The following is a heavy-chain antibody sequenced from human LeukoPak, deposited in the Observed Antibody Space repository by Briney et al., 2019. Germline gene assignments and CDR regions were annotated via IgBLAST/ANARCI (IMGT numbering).Heavy chain of an antibody. CDR1: GFTFSSYS. D-gene: IGHD3-10*01. CDR3: ARVSGSRNYYFGAFDI. V-gene: IGHV3-48*04. J-gene: IGHJ3*02. Sequence: GGSLRLSCAASGFTFSSYSMNWVRQAPGKGLEWVSYISSSSSTIYYADSVKGRFTISRDNAKNSLYLQINSLRVEDTAMYYCARVSGSRNYYFGAFDIWGQGTMVSVSS. CDR2: ISSSSSTI.